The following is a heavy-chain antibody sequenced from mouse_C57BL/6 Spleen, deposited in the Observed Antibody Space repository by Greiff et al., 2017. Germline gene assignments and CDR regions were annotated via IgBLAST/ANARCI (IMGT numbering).Heavy chain of an antibody. CDR3: TRWVITTGYFDY. Sequence: VKLQESGAELVRPGASVTLSCKASGYTFTDYEMHWVKQTPVHGLEWIGAIDPETGGTAYNQKFKGKAILTADKSSSTAYMELRSLTSEDSAVYYCTRWVITTGYFDYWGQGTTLTVSS. CDR2: IDPETGGT. V-gene: IGHV1-15*01. CDR1: GYTFTDYE. D-gene: IGHD1-1*01. J-gene: IGHJ2*01.